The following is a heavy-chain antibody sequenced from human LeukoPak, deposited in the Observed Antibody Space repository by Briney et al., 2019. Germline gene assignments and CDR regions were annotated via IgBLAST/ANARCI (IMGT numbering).Heavy chain of an antibody. Sequence: PSETLSLTCAVSGYSISSGYYWGGIRQPPGKGLEWIGSIYHSGSTYYNPSLKSRVTISVDASKNQFSLKLSSVTAADTAVYYCARQGGGVVVPAALIYWGQGTLVTVSS. CDR3: ARQGGGVVVPAALIY. CDR2: IYHSGST. V-gene: IGHV4-38-2*01. CDR1: GYSISSGYY. J-gene: IGHJ4*02. D-gene: IGHD2-2*01.